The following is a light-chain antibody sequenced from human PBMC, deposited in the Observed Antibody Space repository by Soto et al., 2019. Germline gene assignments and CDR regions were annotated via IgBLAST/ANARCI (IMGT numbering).Light chain of an antibody. V-gene: IGLV1-51*01. J-gene: IGLJ2*01. CDR1: SSNIGNNY. Sequence: QSVLTQPPSVSAAPGQTVTISCSGSSSNIGNNYVYWYQQLPGTAPKLLIYANNKRPSGIPDRFSGSKSGTSATLGITGLQTGDEADYYCGTWDSSLSAVVFGGGTKLTVL. CDR2: ANN. CDR3: GTWDSSLSAVV.